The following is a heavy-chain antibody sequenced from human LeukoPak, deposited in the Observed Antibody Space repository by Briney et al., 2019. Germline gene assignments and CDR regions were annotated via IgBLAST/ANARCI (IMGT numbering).Heavy chain of an antibody. CDR2: INPNSGGT. CDR3: ARVPHCSSTSCYPYYFDY. CDR1: GYTFTGYY. Sequence: ASVKVSCKASGYTFTGYYMHWVRQAPGQGLEWVGWINPNSGGTNYAQKFQGRVTMTRDTSISTAYMELSRLRSDDTAVYYCARVPHCSSTSCYPYYFDYWGQGTLVTVSS. V-gene: IGHV1-2*02. J-gene: IGHJ4*02. D-gene: IGHD2-2*01.